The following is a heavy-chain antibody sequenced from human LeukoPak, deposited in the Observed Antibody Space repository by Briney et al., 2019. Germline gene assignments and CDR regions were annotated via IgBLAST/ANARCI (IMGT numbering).Heavy chain of an antibody. V-gene: IGHV4-31*03. CDR1: GGSISSGGYY. CDR2: IYYSGST. D-gene: IGHD3-9*01. CDR3: ARDMTDWWFDP. J-gene: IGHJ5*02. Sequence: PSETLFLTCTVSGGSISSGGYYWSWIRQHPGKGLEWIGYIYYSGSTHYNPSLKSRVTISVDTSKNQFSLKLSSVTAADTAVYYCARDMTDWWFDPWGQGTLVIVSS.